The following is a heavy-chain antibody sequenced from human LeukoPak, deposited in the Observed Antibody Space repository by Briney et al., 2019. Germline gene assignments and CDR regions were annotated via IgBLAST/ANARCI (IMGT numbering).Heavy chain of an antibody. CDR2: ISSSSSYI. V-gene: IGHV3-21*01. Sequence: GGSLRLSCAASGFTFSSYSMNWVRQAPGKGLKWVSSISSSSSYIYYADSVKGRFTISRDNAKNSLYLQMNSLRAEDTAVYYCAPLSFLEWLDAWGQGTLVTVSS. J-gene: IGHJ4*02. D-gene: IGHD3-3*01. CDR1: GFTFSSYS. CDR3: APLSFLEWLDA.